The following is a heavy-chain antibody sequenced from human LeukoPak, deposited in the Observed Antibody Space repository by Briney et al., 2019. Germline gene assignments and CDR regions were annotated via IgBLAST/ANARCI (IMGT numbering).Heavy chain of an antibody. J-gene: IGHJ4*02. CDR3: ARDRATYDSSGYSFDY. CDR1: GDSISSYY. CDR2: IDNSGST. Sequence: SETLSLTCTVSGDSISSYYWSWIRQPPGKGPEWIENIDNSGSTRYNPSLKSRVTISVDTSKNHFSLNLSSLTAADAAVYYCARDRATYDSSGYSFDYWGQGILVTVST. D-gene: IGHD3-22*01. V-gene: IGHV4-59*01.